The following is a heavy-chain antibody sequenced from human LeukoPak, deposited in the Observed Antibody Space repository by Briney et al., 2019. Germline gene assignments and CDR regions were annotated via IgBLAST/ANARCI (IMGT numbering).Heavy chain of an antibody. CDR2: ISSSSGYI. CDR1: GFTFSSYS. Sequence: SGGSLRLSCAASGFTFSSYSVNWVRQAPGKGLEWVSSISSSSGYIYYADSVKGRFTVSRDNTKNSLYLQMNSLRVEDTAMYYCGRDVGPWGQGTLVTVSS. J-gene: IGHJ5*02. CDR3: GRDVGP. V-gene: IGHV3-21*04.